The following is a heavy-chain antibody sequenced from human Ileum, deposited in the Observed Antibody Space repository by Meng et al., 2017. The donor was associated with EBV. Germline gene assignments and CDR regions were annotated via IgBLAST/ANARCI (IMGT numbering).Heavy chain of an antibody. CDR3: ARGQNYYGSGSLIDY. V-gene: IGHV1-18*01. D-gene: IGHD3-10*01. CDR2: FSVYNGNT. Sequence: QVPLVQSGAEGKKPGASVKVSCKASGYTFTSYGISWVRQAPGQGLEWMGWFSVYNGNTIYAQKLQDRVTMTTDTSTSTAYMELRSLRSDDTAVYYCARGQNYYGSGSLIDYWGQGTLVTVSS. J-gene: IGHJ4*02. CDR1: GYTFTSYG.